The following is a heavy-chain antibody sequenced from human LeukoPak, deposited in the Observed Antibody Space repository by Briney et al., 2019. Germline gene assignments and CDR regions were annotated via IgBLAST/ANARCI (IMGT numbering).Heavy chain of an antibody. CDR1: GFTFSSYS. J-gene: IGHJ3*02. Sequence: PGGSLRLSCAASGFTFSSYSMNWVRQAPGKGLEWVSYISSSSSTIYYADSVKGRFTISRDNAKNSLYLQMNSLRAEDTAVYYCARDQVGIAAAGWAFDIWGQGTMVTVSS. D-gene: IGHD6-13*01. V-gene: IGHV3-48*01. CDR2: ISSSSSTI. CDR3: ARDQVGIAAAGWAFDI.